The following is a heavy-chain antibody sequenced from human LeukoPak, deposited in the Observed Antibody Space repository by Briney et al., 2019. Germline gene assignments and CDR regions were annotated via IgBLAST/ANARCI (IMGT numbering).Heavy chain of an antibody. V-gene: IGHV3-23*01. D-gene: IGHD3-22*01. CDR3: ARRITMIVVVMGPDDAFDI. J-gene: IGHJ3*02. Sequence: GGSLRLSCAASGFTFSSYAMSWVRQAPGKGLEWVSAIGGSGGSTYYADSVKGRFTISRDNSKNTLYLQMNSLRAEDTAVYYCARRITMIVVVMGPDDAFDIWGQGTMVTVSS. CDR1: GFTFSSYA. CDR2: IGGSGGST.